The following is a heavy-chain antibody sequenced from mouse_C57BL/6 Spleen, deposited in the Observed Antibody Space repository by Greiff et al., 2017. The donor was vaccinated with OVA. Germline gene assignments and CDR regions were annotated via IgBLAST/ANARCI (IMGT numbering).Heavy chain of an antibody. D-gene: IGHD4-1*01. J-gene: IGHJ2*01. V-gene: IGHV1-74*01. CDR3: ANGAKLGRFDY. CDR1: GYTFTSYW. Sequence: QVQLQQPGAELVKPGASVKVSCKASGYTFTSYWMHWVKQRPGQGLEWIGRIHPSDSATNYNQKFKGKATLTVDKSSSTAYMQLSSLTSEDSAVYYGANGAKLGRFDYWGQGTTLTVSS. CDR2: IHPSDSAT.